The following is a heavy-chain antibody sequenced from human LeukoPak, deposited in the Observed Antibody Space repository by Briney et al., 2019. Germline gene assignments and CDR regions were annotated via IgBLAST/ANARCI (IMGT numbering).Heavy chain of an antibody. D-gene: IGHD3-3*01. Sequence: SETLSLTCTVSGGSISSYYWSWIRQPPGKGLEWIGYIYYNGSTNYNPSLKSRVTISVDTSKNQFSLKLSSVTAADTAVYYCARGPRAEIGAGYYYYYMDVWGKGTTVAVSS. J-gene: IGHJ6*03. CDR2: IYYNGST. V-gene: IGHV4-59*08. CDR3: ARGPRAEIGAGYYYYYMDV. CDR1: GGSISSYY.